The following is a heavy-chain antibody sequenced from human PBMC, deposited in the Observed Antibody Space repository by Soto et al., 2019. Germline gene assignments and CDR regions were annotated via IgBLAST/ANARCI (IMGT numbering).Heavy chain of an antibody. CDR1: GFTFTDYG. J-gene: IGHJ4*02. CDR3: ASGYGDYVKSLDY. D-gene: IGHD4-17*01. CDR2: IGAYNGNT. V-gene: IGHV1-18*01. Sequence: QVQLVQSGGELKKPGASVKVSCESSGFTFTDYGITWVRQAPGQGLEWMGWIGAYNGNTNYAQKFQGRVTMTTDTSTNTAYMELRSLRSDDTAVYYCASGYGDYVKSLDYWGQGTLVTVSS.